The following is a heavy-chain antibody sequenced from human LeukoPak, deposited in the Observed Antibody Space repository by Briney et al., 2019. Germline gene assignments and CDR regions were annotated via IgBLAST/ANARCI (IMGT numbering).Heavy chain of an antibody. D-gene: IGHD7-27*01. V-gene: IGHV3-11*06. J-gene: IGHJ4*02. CDR3: VRDHAWGFDY. CDR2: LSSGHE. Sequence: PGVPLRLSCAASGFTFSDYYMSWIRQAPGKGLEWVAYLSSGHELYADSVKGRFTISRDNAKNYLYLQMSSLRAEDTAVYYCVRDHAWGFDYWGQGTLVSVSS. CDR1: GFTFSDYY.